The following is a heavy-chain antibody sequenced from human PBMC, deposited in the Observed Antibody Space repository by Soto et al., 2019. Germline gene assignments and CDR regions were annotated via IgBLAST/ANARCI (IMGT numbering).Heavy chain of an antibody. CDR1: GGSISSGGYS. V-gene: IGHV4-30-2*01. CDR2: IYQSGST. D-gene: IGHD4-4*01. CDR3: ATQSYSNSGAYYYYAMDV. J-gene: IGHJ6*02. Sequence: SETLSLTCAGSGGSISSGGYSWSWIRQPPGKGLEWIGYIYQSGSTYYNPSLKSRVTISVDRSRNQFSLKLSSVTAADTAVYFCATQSYSNSGAYYYYAMDVWGQGTTVTVSS.